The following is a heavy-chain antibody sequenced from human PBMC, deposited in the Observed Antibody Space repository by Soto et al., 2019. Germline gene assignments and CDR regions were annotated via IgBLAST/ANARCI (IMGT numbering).Heavy chain of an antibody. V-gene: IGHV1-8*01. CDR3: ARATTGTTSMDV. Sequence: QVQLVQSGAEVKKPGASVKVSCKASGYTFTSYDINWVRQATGQGLEWMGWMNPNSGNTGYAQKFRGRVTMTRNTSISTAYMALSSLRSEDTAVYSCARATTGTTSMDVWGQGTTVTVSS. D-gene: IGHD1-1*01. J-gene: IGHJ6*02. CDR2: MNPNSGNT. CDR1: GYTFTSYD.